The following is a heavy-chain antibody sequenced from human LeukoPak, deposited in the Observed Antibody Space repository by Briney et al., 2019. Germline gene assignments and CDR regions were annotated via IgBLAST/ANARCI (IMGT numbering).Heavy chain of an antibody. J-gene: IGHJ6*02. V-gene: IGHV3-23*01. D-gene: IGHD2-2*01. CDR2: ISNDGTRT. CDR1: GFTFSSYA. Sequence: GSLRLSCAASGFTFSSYAMSWVGQAQGKGLEWVSGISNDGTRTYYAVSVKGRFTVSRDNSKNTLYLQMNSLRAEDTAVYYCGSSTSSYYFYGVDVWGQGTTVTVSS. CDR3: GSSTSSYYFYGVDV.